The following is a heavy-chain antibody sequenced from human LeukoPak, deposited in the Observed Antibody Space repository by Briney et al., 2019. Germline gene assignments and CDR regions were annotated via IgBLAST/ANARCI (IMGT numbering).Heavy chain of an antibody. D-gene: IGHD3-3*01. CDR2: IYYSGTT. Sequence: SETLSLTCTVSGGSISSYYWSWIRQPPGKGLEWIGYIYYSGTTTYNPSLKSRATISLDTSKKQFSLKLSSVTAADTAVYYCATGITIFGVVTYFDYWGQGTLVTVSS. CDR3: ATGITIFGVVTYFDY. V-gene: IGHV4-59*12. CDR1: GGSISSYY. J-gene: IGHJ4*02.